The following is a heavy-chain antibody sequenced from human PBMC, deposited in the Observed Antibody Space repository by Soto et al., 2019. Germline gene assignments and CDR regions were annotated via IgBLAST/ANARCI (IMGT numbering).Heavy chain of an antibody. CDR2: INHSGST. J-gene: IGHJ4*02. CDR3: AKYYYDSSGYYYSGH. Sequence: PSETLSLTCAVYGGSFSGYYWSWIRQPPGKGLEWIGEINHSGSTNYNPSLKSRVTISVDTSKNQFSLKLGSVTAADTAVYYCAKYYYDSSGYYYSGHWGQGTLVTVSS. D-gene: IGHD3-22*01. V-gene: IGHV4-34*01. CDR1: GGSFSGYY.